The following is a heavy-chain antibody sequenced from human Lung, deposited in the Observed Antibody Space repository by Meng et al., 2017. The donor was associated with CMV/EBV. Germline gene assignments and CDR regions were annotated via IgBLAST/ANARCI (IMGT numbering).Heavy chain of an antibody. CDR3: ARGSIHRGYSYGSRLMMGLKR. CDR2: INHSGST. D-gene: IGHD5-18*01. J-gene: IGHJ4*02. CDR1: FFSFSGYD. V-gene: IGHV4-34*01. Sequence: SETXSLSXXXSFFSFSGYDWSWIRQPPGKGLEWIGEINHSGSTNYNPSLKSRVTILVDTSNNKFSQKLSSLTAADTAVYYCARGSIHRGYSYGSRLMMGLKRWXQGTXVTVSS.